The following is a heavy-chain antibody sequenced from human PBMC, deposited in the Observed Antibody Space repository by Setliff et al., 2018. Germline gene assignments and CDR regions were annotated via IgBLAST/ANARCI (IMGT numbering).Heavy chain of an antibody. CDR3: RFWSGYYKNDY. D-gene: IGHD3-3*01. CDR2: INHSGNT. Sequence: PSETLSLTCTVYGVPLSDYYWGWVRQSPGKGLDWIGEINHSGNTNYDPSLEGRISISVDTSKRQFSLKLSSVTAADMAVYYCRFWSGYYKNDYWAQGTVVTVSS. CDR1: GVPLSDYY. V-gene: IGHV4-34*01. J-gene: IGHJ4*02.